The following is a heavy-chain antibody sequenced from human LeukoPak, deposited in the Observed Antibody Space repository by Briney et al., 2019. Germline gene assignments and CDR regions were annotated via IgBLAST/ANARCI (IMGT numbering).Heavy chain of an antibody. D-gene: IGHD3-22*01. V-gene: IGHV1-2*02. J-gene: IGHJ4*02. CDR1: GYTFTGYY. Sequence: ASVKVSCKASGYTFTGYYMHWVRQAPGQGLEWMGWINPNSGGTNYAQKLQGRVTMTKDTSTTTAYMELSSLRSEDTAVYYCATDYYYDSSGSYYTVDYWGQGTLVTVSS. CDR3: ATDYYYDSSGSYYTVDY. CDR2: INPNSGGT.